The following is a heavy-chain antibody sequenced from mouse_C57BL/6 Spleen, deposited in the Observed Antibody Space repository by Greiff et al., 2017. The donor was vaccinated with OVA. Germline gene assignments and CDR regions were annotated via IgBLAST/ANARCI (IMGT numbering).Heavy chain of an antibody. J-gene: IGHJ2*01. CDR3: ARSHDGYYRFDY. CDR1: GYTFTSYW. V-gene: IGHV1-64*01. D-gene: IGHD2-3*01. CDR2: IHPNSGST. Sequence: QVQLQQPGAELVKPGASVKLSCKASGYTFTSYWMHWVKQRPGQGLEWIGMIHPNSGSTNYNEKFKSKATLTVDKSSSTAYMQLSSLTSEDSAVYYCARSHDGYYRFDYWGQGTTLTVSS.